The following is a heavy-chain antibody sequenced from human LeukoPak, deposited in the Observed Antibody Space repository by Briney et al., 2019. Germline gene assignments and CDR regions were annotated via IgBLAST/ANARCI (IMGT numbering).Heavy chain of an antibody. CDR1: GFTFSSYS. CDR3: ARVQGGSGSYYNVFYYYYGMDV. V-gene: IGHV3-48*01. CDR2: ISSSSSTI. Sequence: PGGSLRLSCAASGFTFSSYSMNWVRQAPGKGLEWVSYISSSSSTIYYADSVKGRFTISRDNAKNSLYLQMNSLRAEDTAVYCRARVQGGSGSYYNVFYYYYGMDVWGQGTTVTVSS. D-gene: IGHD3-10*01. J-gene: IGHJ6*02.